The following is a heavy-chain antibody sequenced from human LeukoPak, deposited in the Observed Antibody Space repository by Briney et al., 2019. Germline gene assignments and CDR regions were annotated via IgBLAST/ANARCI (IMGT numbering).Heavy chain of an antibody. CDR1: GYTFSGFY. CDR3: ARDSSSSLDY. J-gene: IGHJ4*02. D-gene: IGHD6-13*01. CDR2: INPNSGVT. V-gene: IGHV1-2*02. Sequence: GASVKVSCKASGYTFSGFYIHWVRQAPGQGLEWMGWINPNSGVTNYAQKLQGRVTITRDTSTSTAYMELRSLRSDDTAVYYCARDSSSSLDYWGQGTLVTVSS.